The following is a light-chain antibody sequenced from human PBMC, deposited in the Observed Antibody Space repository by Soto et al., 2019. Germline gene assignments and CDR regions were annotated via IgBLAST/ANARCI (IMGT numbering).Light chain of an antibody. Sequence: QSALTQPRSASGSPGQSITISCTGTSTDVGGYNYVSCYQQHAGKAPQLMIYDVRKRPSGVPGRFSGSKAGNTASLTISGLQAEDEAEYYCCSYAGSYTFDVVFGGGTKVTVL. CDR2: DVR. CDR1: STDVGGYNY. CDR3: CSYAGSYTFDVV. V-gene: IGLV2-11*01. J-gene: IGLJ2*01.